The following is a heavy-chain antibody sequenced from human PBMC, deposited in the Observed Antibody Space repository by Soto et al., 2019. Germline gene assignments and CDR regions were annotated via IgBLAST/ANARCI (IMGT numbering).Heavy chain of an antibody. CDR3: SRGSTYYGFLT. D-gene: IGHD3-10*01. Sequence: QVQLQESGPGLVKPSQTLSLTCTVSGDSMGSGDYYWTWIRQPPGKGREWIGYIYYIGTTFYNPSLESRVNISIDTSKNHFSLRLTSVTAADTAVYYCSRGSTYYGFLTWGQGTLVTVSS. V-gene: IGHV4-30-4*01. J-gene: IGHJ5*02. CDR2: IYYIGTT. CDR1: GDSMGSGDYY.